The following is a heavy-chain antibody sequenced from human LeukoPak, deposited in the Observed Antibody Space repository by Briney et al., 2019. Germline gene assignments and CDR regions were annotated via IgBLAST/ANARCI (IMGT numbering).Heavy chain of an antibody. CDR3: ARVRWICSSTSCYNVPGRDYYYYYMDV. CDR2: IIPIFGTA. CDR1: GGTFSSYA. Sequence: SVKVSCKASGGTFSSYAISWVRQAPGQGLEWMGGIIPIFGTANYAQKFQGRVTITTDESTSTAYMELSSLRSEDTAVYYCARVRWICSSTSCYNVPGRDYYYYYMDVGGKGTTVTVSS. V-gene: IGHV1-69*05. D-gene: IGHD2-2*02. J-gene: IGHJ6*03.